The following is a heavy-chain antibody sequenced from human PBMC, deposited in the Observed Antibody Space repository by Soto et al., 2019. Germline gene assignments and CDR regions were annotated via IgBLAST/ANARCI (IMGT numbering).Heavy chain of an antibody. CDR2: ISSASTYT. CDR1: GFTFSSFA. CDR3: ARDLSGTTTLGSTPY. J-gene: IGHJ4*02. D-gene: IGHD1-7*01. Sequence: GGSLRLSCAASGFTFSSFAMNWVRQAPGKGLEWVSSISSASTYTYYADSLKGRFTISRDNAKDSLFLQMNSLRAEDTAVYYCARDLSGTTTLGSTPYWGQGTLVTVSS. V-gene: IGHV3-21*01.